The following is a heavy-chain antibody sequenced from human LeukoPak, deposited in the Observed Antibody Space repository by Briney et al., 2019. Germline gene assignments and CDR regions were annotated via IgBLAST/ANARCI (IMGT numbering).Heavy chain of an antibody. D-gene: IGHD1-20*01. Sequence: SVKVSCKASGGTFSSYAISWVRPAPGQGLEWMGGIIPIFGTANYAQKFQGRVTITADESTSTAYMELSSLRSEDTAVYYCARDHNRNDPWRIWFDPWGQGTLDTVSS. CDR3: ARDHNRNDPWRIWFDP. V-gene: IGHV1-69*13. CDR2: IIPIFGTA. J-gene: IGHJ5*02. CDR1: GGTFSSYA.